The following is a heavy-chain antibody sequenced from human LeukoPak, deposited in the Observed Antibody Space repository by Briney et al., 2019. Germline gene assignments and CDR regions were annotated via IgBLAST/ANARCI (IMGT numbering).Heavy chain of an antibody. CDR1: GFTFNTYS. D-gene: IGHD2-2*01. J-gene: IGHJ4*02. CDR3: AKSSSTTFDY. V-gene: IGHV3-21*04. Sequence: GGSLRLSCAASGFTFNTYSMNWVRQAPGKGLEWVSSISSSSSNIYYADSVKGRFTISRDNAKTSLYLQMNSLRAEDTAVYYCAKSSSTTFDYWGQGTLVTVSS. CDR2: ISSSSSNI.